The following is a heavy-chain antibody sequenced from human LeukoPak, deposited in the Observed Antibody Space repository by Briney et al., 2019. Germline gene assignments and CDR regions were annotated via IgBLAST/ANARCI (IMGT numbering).Heavy chain of an antibody. Sequence: PSETLSLTCTVSGGPISSYYWSWIRQPPGKGLEWIGYIYYSGSTYYNPSLKSRVTISVDTSKNQFSLKLSSVTAADTAVYYCARDSSGYDTLDYWGQGTLVTVSS. J-gene: IGHJ4*02. CDR1: GGPISSYY. V-gene: IGHV4-59*01. CDR2: IYYSGST. D-gene: IGHD5-12*01. CDR3: ARDSSGYDTLDY.